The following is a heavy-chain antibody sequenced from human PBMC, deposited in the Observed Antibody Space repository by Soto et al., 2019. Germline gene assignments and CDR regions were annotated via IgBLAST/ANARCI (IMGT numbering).Heavy chain of an antibody. J-gene: IGHJ5*02. Sequence: SSETLSLTCAVYGGSFSGYYWSWIRQPPGKGLEWIGKINHSGSTNYNPSLKSRVTISVDTSKNQFSLKLSPVTAADTAVYYCASRSGSITGTRSAFDPWGQGTLVTVSS. V-gene: IGHV4-34*01. CDR1: GGSFSGYY. CDR3: ASRSGSITGTRSAFDP. D-gene: IGHD1-7*01. CDR2: INHSGST.